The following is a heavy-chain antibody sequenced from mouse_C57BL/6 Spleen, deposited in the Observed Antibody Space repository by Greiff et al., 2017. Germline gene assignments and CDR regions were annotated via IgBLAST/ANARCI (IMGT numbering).Heavy chain of an antibody. CDR2: ISSGGSYT. CDR1: GFTFSSYG. Sequence: VQLKESGGDLVKPGGSLKLSCAASGFTFSSYGMSWVRQTPDKRLEWVATISSGGSYTYYPDSVKGRFTISRDNAKNTLYLQMSSLKSEDTAMYYCARPQDSSGYAMDYWGQGTSVTVSS. CDR3: ARPQDSSGYAMDY. D-gene: IGHD3-2*02. J-gene: IGHJ4*01. V-gene: IGHV5-6*01.